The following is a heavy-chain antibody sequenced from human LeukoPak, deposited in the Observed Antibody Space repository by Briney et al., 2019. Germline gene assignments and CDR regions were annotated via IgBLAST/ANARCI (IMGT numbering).Heavy chain of an antibody. Sequence: GGSLRLSCAASGFTFSSYSMNWVRQAPGKGLEWVSYISSSSSTIYYADSVKGRFTISRDNAKNSLYLQMNSLRAEDTAVYYCASLFGANSYWGQGTLVTVSS. V-gene: IGHV3-48*01. CDR1: GFTFSSYS. CDR2: ISSSSSTI. J-gene: IGHJ4*02. CDR3: ASLFGANSY. D-gene: IGHD3-10*01.